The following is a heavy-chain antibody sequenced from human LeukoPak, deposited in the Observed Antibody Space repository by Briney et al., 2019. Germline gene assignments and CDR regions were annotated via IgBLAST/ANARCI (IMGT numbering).Heavy chain of an antibody. CDR1: GGSISSYY. D-gene: IGHD1-26*01. CDR3: ARVGSPTRFDP. J-gene: IGHJ5*02. Sequence: SETLSLTCAVSGGSISSYYWSWIRQPPGKGLEWIGYIYYSGSTNYNPSLKSRVTISVDTSKNQFSLKLSSVTAADTAVYYCARVGSPTRFDPWGQGTLVTVSS. V-gene: IGHV4-59*01. CDR2: IYYSGST.